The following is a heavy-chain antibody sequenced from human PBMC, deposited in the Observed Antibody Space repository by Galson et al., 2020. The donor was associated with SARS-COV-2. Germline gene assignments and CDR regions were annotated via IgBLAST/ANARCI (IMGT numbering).Heavy chain of an antibody. D-gene: IGHD6-19*01. Sequence: ISCKGSGYSFADYWIGWVRQMPGKGLQWLGVIYPGDSYTIYSPSFQGQVTVSADKSINTAYLQWSSLEASDTAMYYCARHGASDGWYEGIDYWGQGTLVTVSS. V-gene: IGHV5-51*01. CDR1: GYSFADYW. CDR3: ARHGASDGWYEGIDY. J-gene: IGHJ4*02. CDR2: IYPGDSYT.